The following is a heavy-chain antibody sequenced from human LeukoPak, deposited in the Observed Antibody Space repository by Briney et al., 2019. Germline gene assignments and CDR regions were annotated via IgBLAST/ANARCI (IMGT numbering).Heavy chain of an antibody. V-gene: IGHV5-51*01. CDR1: GYSFTGYW. D-gene: IGHD3-10*01. CDR2: IYPGDSDT. J-gene: IGHJ6*02. CDR3: ARQWDPHGSGKTYYYYGMDV. Sequence: GESLQISCKGSGYSFTGYWIGWVRQLPGKGLVWMGIIYPGDSDTRYSPSFQGQVTISADKSISTAYLQWSSLKASDTAMYYCARQWDPHGSGKTYYYYGMDVWGQGTTVTVSS.